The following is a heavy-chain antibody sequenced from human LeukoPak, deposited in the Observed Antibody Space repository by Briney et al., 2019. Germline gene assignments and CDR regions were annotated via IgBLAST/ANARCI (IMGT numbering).Heavy chain of an antibody. CDR2: ISAYNGNT. V-gene: IGHV1-18*01. CDR3: ARVIRYSSSWPFDY. CDR1: GYTFTSYG. J-gene: IGHJ4*02. D-gene: IGHD6-13*01. Sequence: ALVKVSCKASGYTFTSYGISWVRQAPGQGLEWMGWISAYNGNTNYAQKLQGRVTMTTDTSTSTAYMELRSLRSDDTAVYYCARVIRYSSSWPFDYWGQGTLVTVSS.